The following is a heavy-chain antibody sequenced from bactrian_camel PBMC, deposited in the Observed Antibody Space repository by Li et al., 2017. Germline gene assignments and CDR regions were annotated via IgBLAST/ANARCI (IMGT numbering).Heavy chain of an antibody. CDR3: AAALVVCAGGDGYCSCARKYNY. D-gene: IGHD3*01. J-gene: IGHJ4*01. CDR1: SDRYVGTYC. CDR2: LYSGDSAT. V-gene: IGHV3S1*01. Sequence: HVQLVESGGGSVQAGGSLRLSCALSSDRYVGTYCVAWFRQAPGKEREGIATLYSGDSATFYTASAQGRFTISKDNAKNTLYLQMDSLTPEDTAMYYCAAALVVCAGGDGYCSCARKYNYWGQGTQVTVS.